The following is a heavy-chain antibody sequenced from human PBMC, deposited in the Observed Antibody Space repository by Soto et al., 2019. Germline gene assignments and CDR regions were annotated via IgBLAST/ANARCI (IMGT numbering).Heavy chain of an antibody. J-gene: IGHJ4*02. D-gene: IGHD3-16*02. V-gene: IGHV4-4*01. Sequence: QVQLQESGPALVKPSGTLSLTCAVSGSSISSSNWWSWVRQSPGKGLEWIGEMYHSGNTNYNPSLKRRVTISVNKAKNQFCRKLGSVTAADTAIYCCSRAIDYRRGIDYWGQGTLVTVPS. CDR1: GSSISSSNW. CDR2: MYHSGNT. CDR3: SRAIDYRRGIDY.